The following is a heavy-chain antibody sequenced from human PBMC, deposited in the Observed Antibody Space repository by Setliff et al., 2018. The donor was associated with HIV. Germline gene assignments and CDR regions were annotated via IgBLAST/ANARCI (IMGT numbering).Heavy chain of an antibody. D-gene: IGHD6-13*01. CDR1: GGTFSDYA. CDR3: ARGQFIPAAERYAYFDY. V-gene: IGHV1-69*05. CDR2: IIPIFGTT. Sequence: GASVKVSCKASGGTFSDYAINWVRQAPGQGLEWMGGIIPIFGTTNYAQKFQGRVTITTDGFTTTAYMELSSLTSEDTAVYYCARGQFIPAAERYAYFDYWGQGTLVTVS. J-gene: IGHJ4*02.